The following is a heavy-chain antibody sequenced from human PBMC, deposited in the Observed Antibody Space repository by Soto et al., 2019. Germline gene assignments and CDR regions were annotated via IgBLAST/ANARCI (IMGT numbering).Heavy chain of an antibody. CDR2: IYYSGST. CDR3: ARIYCSGGSCYPPSYYYYYYMDV. V-gene: IGHV4-59*12. J-gene: IGHJ6*03. Sequence: SETLSLTCTVSGGSISSYYWSWIRQPPGKGLEWIGYIYYSGSTNYNPSLKSRVTISVDTSKNQFSLKLSSVTAADTAVYYCARIYCSGGSCYPPSYYYYYYMDVWGKGTTVTVSS. D-gene: IGHD2-15*01. CDR1: GGSISSYY.